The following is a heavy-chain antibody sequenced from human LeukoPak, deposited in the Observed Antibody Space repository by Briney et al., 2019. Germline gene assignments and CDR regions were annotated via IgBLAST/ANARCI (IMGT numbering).Heavy chain of an antibody. CDR3: ASPFVYYYDSSGYYYNNAFDI. CDR2: IIPIFGTA. D-gene: IGHD3-22*01. Sequence: SVEVSCKASGGTFSSYAISWVRQAPGQGLEWMGGIIPIFGTANYAQKFQGSVTITADESTSTAYMELSSLRSEDTAVYYCASPFVYYYDSSGYYYNNAFDIWGQGTMVTVSS. V-gene: IGHV1-69*13. CDR1: GGTFSSYA. J-gene: IGHJ3*02.